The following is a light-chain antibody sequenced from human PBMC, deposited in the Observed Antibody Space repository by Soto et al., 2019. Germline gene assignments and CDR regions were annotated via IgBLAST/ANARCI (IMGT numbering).Light chain of an antibody. CDR3: QKYNSAPRT. CDR2: AVS. CDR1: QGIRNY. V-gene: IGKV1-27*01. Sequence: DIQMTQSPSSLSASVGDRVTITCRASQGIRNYLAWYQQKPGKIPQLLIYAVSTLQPGVPSRFSGSGSGTDFSLTISSLQPEDVATYYCQKYNSAPRTFGQGTKVEIK. J-gene: IGKJ1*01.